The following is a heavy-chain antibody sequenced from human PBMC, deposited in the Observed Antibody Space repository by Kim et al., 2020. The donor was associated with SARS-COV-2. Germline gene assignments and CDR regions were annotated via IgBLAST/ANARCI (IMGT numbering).Heavy chain of an antibody. CDR2: ISSDGNDK. V-gene: IGHV3-33*05. CDR3: ARDTAVGYGMDV. CDR1: GFSFGSFG. D-gene: IGHD2-2*01. Sequence: GGSLRLSCAASGFSFGSFGMHWVRQAPGKGLEWVAVISSDGNDKFFGDSVKGRFTVSRDNSKNTLFLQMNNLRAEDTAVYYCARDTAVGYGMDVWGQGTTVIVSS. J-gene: IGHJ6*02.